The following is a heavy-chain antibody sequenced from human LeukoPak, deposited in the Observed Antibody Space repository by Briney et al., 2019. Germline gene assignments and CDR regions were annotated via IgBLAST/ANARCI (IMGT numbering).Heavy chain of an antibody. J-gene: IGHJ5*02. CDR2: IYHSGST. Sequence: SETLSLTCTVSGGSISSSSYYWVWIRQPPGKGLEWVGSIYHSGSTYYIPSLKSRVTISVDTSKNQFSLKLSSVTAADTAVYYCARAYCGGDCYNSRGWFDPWGQGTLVTVSS. D-gene: IGHD2-21*02. CDR3: ARAYCGGDCYNSRGWFDP. CDR1: GGSISSSSYY. V-gene: IGHV4-39*07.